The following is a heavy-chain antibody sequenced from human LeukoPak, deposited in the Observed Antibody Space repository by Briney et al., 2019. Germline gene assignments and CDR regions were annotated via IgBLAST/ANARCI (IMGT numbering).Heavy chain of an antibody. CDR1: GGSISSSTYH. D-gene: IGHD2-8*01. J-gene: IGHJ4*02. CDR2: FTGNT. CDR3: TRLVNGRPLDL. V-gene: IGHV4-39*01. Sequence: SETLTLTCTVSGGSISSSTYHWGWIRQPPGKGLEWIGSFTGNTYSNPSLKSRVTISLDTSKNQFSLKLTSVTPADTAMYYCTRLVNGRPLDLSGQGVLVTVSS.